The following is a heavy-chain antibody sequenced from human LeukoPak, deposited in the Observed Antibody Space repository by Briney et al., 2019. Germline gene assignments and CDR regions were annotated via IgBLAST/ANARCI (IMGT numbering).Heavy chain of an antibody. CDR3: AKDLRAKTDVDTAMVT. J-gene: IGHJ4*02. CDR2: ISGSGGST. Sequence: SGGSLRLSCAASGFTFSSYAMSWVRQAPGKGLEWVSAISGSGGSTYYADSVKGRFTISRDNSKNTLYLQMNSLRAEDTAVYYCAKDLRAKTDVDTAMVTWGQGTPVTVSS. D-gene: IGHD5-18*01. CDR1: GFTFSSYA. V-gene: IGHV3-23*01.